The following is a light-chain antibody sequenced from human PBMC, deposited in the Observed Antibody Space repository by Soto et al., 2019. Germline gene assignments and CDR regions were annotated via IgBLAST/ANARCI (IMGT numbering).Light chain of an antibody. Sequence: DIVMTQSPDSLAVSLGERATINCKSSQSVLYSSRNRNYLAWYQQKPGQPPKLLIYWASIRESGVPDRFSGSGSGKDFTLTISSMQAEDVAIYYCQRYYRTPLTFGQRTKLEIK. CDR1: QSVLYSSRNRNY. CDR2: WAS. V-gene: IGKV4-1*01. J-gene: IGKJ2*01. CDR3: QRYYRTPLT.